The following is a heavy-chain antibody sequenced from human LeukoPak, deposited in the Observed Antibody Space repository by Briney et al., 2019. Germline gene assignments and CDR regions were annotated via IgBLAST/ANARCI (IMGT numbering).Heavy chain of an antibody. CDR1: GVSISSGGYY. Sequence: SQTLSLTCTVSGVSISSGGYYWSWIRRHPGKGLEWIGYIYYSGSTYYNPSLKSRVAISVDTPKNQFSLKLSSVTAADTAVYYCARDSSGYSRFDPWGQGTLVTVSS. CDR2: IYYSGST. D-gene: IGHD3-22*01. J-gene: IGHJ5*02. V-gene: IGHV4-31*03. CDR3: ARDSSGYSRFDP.